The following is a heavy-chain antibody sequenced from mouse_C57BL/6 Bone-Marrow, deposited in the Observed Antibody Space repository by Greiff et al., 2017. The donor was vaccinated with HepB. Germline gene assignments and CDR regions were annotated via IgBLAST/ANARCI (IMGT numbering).Heavy chain of an antibody. CDR3: TRGFYYGSTMDY. D-gene: IGHD1-1*01. J-gene: IGHJ4*01. CDR2: IRLKSDNYAT. V-gene: IGHV6-3*01. CDR1: GFTFSNYW. Sequence: EVQRVESGGGLVQPGGSMKLSCVASGFTFSNYWMNWVRQSPEKGLEWVAQIRLKSDNYATHYAESVKGRFTISRDDSKSSVYLQMNNLRAEDTGMYYCTRGFYYGSTMDYWGQGTSVTVSS.